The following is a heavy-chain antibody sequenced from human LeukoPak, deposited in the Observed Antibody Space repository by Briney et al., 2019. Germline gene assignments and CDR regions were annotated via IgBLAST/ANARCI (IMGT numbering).Heavy chain of an antibody. CDR1: GFTFSSYA. J-gene: IGHJ3*02. CDR3: AKPSRVYSSSWRDAFDI. CDR2: ISGSGGST. D-gene: IGHD6-13*01. V-gene: IGHV3-23*01. Sequence: PGGSLRLSCAASGFTFSSYAMSWVRQAPGKGLEWVSAISGSGGSTYYADSVKGRFTISRDNSKNTLYLQMNSLRAEDTAVYYCAKPSRVYSSSWRDAFDIWGQGTMVTVSS.